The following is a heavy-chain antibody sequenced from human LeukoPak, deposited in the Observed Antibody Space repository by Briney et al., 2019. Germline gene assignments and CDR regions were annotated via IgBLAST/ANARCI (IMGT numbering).Heavy chain of an antibody. Sequence: SETLSLTCTVSGGSISSYYWSWIRQPAGKGLEWIGRIYTSGSTNYNPSLKSRVTMSVDTSKNQFSLKLSSVTAADTAVYYCASAELAYCGGDCYPDYWGQGTLVTVSS. CDR2: IYTSGST. J-gene: IGHJ4*02. CDR3: ASAELAYCGGDCYPDY. CDR1: GGSISSYY. V-gene: IGHV4-4*07. D-gene: IGHD2-21*02.